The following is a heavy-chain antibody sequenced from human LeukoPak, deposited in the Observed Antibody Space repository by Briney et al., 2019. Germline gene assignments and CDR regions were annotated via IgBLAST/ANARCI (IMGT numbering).Heavy chain of an antibody. J-gene: IGHJ5*02. D-gene: IGHD6-13*01. CDR1: GYSFTSYW. CDR3: ARQGRIAALNWFDP. V-gene: IGHV5-51*01. Sequence: GESLQISCKGSGYSFTSYWISWVRPLPGKGLEWMGIIYPGDSDTRYSPSFQGQVTISADKSISTAYLQWSSLKASDTAMYYCARQGRIAALNWFDPWGQGTLVTVSS. CDR2: IYPGDSDT.